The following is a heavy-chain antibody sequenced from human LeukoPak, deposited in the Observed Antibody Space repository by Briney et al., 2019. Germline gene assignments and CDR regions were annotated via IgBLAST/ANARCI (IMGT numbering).Heavy chain of an antibody. Sequence: PGGSLRLSCAASGFTVSSNYMSWVRQAPGKGLEWVSVIYSGGSTYYADSVKGRFTISRDNSKNTLYLQMNSLRAEDTAVYYCARAYYYDNWSDPWGQGTLVTVSS. CDR1: GFTVSSNY. D-gene: IGHD3-22*01. CDR2: IYSGGST. J-gene: IGHJ5*02. CDR3: ARAYYYDNWSDP. V-gene: IGHV3-53*01.